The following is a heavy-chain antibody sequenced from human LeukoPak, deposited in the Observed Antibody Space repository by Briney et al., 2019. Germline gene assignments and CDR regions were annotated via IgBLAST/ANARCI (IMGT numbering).Heavy chain of an antibody. J-gene: IGHJ4*02. Sequence: GGSLRLSCTASGFTFSDYDMNWVRQAPGKGLEWVSSISYLSSHVYYGDSVKGRFSISRDNAKNSLYLQMNSLGAEDTAIYYCGRAFPPLRTSSAGDLWGQGILVTVSS. V-gene: IGHV3-21*01. CDR1: GFTFSDYD. D-gene: IGHD3-16*01. CDR3: GRAFPPLRTSSAGDL. CDR2: ISYLSSHV.